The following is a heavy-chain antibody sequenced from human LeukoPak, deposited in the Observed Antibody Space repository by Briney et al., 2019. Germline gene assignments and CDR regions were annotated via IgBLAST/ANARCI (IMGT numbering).Heavy chain of an antibody. CDR1: GGSISNNGFW. D-gene: IGHD6-6*01. CDR3: ASEYSSSSGDDY. V-gene: IGHV4-39*02. CDR2: ISYSGRT. Sequence: SETLSLTCTVSGGSISNNGFWWGWIRQPPGEGLESIGTISYSGRTYKNPSLKSRITLSVETSKNQFSLNLTSVTAADTAIYFCASEYSSSSGDDYWGQGLLVTVSS. J-gene: IGHJ4*02.